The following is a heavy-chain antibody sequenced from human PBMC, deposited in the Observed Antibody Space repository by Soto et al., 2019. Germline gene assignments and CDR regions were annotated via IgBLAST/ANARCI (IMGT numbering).Heavy chain of an antibody. CDR3: ATKLLRPITCVGY. CDR1: GLTFSSYG. J-gene: IGHJ4*02. V-gene: IGHV3-30*03. CDR2: ISYDGSDK. D-gene: IGHD3-16*01. Sequence: QVQLVESGGGVVQPGRSLRLSCAASGLTFSSYGMYWVRQAPGKGLEWVAVISYDGSDKYYVDSVKGRFTISRDNPTNTLYLQMNSLRDEDTAVYYCATKLLRPITCVGYWGQGTLVTVSS.